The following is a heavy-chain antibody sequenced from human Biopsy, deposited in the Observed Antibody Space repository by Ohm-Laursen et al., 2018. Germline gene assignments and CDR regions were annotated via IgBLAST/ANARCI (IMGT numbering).Heavy chain of an antibody. Sequence: SLRLSCTASGFTFDDHVMHWVRQAPGKGLEWASGISWDEGSEGYADSVKGRFTISRDNAKNSLFLQMNSLTTEDTALYYCVRGYSSSWSGYLDHWGQGTLVTVSS. V-gene: IGHV3-9*01. CDR3: VRGYSSSWSGYLDH. J-gene: IGHJ4*02. CDR1: GFTFDDHV. D-gene: IGHD3-3*01. CDR2: ISWDEGSE.